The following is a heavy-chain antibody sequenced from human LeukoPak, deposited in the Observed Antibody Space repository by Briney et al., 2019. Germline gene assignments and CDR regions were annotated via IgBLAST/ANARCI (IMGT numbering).Heavy chain of an antibody. V-gene: IGHV1-2*02. J-gene: IGHJ5*02. D-gene: IGHD4-17*01. CDR1: GYTFTDYY. Sequence: ASVKVSCKASGYTFTDYYIHWVRQAPGQGLEWMGWISGGTNYAQKFQGRVAMTRDTSISTAYMELDTLRSDDTAVYFCARSTTVTSSWIDPWGQGTLVTVSS. CDR3: ARSTTVTSSWIDP. CDR2: ISGGT.